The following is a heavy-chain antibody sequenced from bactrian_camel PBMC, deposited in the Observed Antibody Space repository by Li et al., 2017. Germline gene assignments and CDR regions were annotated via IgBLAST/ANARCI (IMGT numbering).Heavy chain of an antibody. CDR2: IYTGSSPQYTGGETT. Sequence: VQLVESGGGLVQPGTSARLSCVASEFSLYMVWVRQAPGKGLEWVASIYTGSSPQYTGGETTFYADSVKGRFTISQDNAKYTLYLQMSSLKTEDTAMYYCAAEPVERLVCNYWVQGTQVTVS. D-gene: IGHD4*01. CDR3: AAEPVERLVCNY. CDR1: EFSLY. V-gene: IGHV3-2*01. J-gene: IGHJ4*01.